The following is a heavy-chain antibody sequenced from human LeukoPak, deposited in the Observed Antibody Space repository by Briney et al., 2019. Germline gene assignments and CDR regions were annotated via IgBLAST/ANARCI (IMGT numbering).Heavy chain of an antibody. D-gene: IGHD2-2*01. CDR1: GFTFSSYS. CDR3: ARDLLNDEGSSYFFDQ. J-gene: IGHJ4*02. CDR2: ISKSSDRI. V-gene: IGHV3-48*04. Sequence: GGSLRLSCAASGFTFSSYSMNWIRQAPGKGLEWVSYISKSSDRIYHADSVKGRFTISRDNAKNSLYLQMDSLRAEDTAVYYCARDLLNDEGSSYFFDQWGQGTLVTVSS.